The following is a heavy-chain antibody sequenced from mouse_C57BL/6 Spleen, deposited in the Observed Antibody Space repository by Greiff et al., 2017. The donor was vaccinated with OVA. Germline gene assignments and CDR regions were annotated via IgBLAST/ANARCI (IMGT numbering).Heavy chain of an antibody. CDR1: GYTFTSYW. Sequence: QVQLQQPGAELVMPGASVKLSCKASGYTFTSYWMHWVKQRPGQGLEWIGEIDPSDSYTNYNQKFKGKSTLTVAKSSSTAYMQLSSLTSEDSAVYYCARGDYDAMDYWGQGTSVTVSS. CDR3: ARGDYDAMDY. J-gene: IGHJ4*01. V-gene: IGHV1-69*01. CDR2: IDPSDSYT.